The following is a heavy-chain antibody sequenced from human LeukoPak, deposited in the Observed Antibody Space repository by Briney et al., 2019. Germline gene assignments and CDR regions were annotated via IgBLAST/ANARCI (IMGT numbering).Heavy chain of an antibody. Sequence: GGSLRLSCAASGFTFSSYAMSWVRQAPGKGLERVSAISGSGGSTYYADPVKGRFTISRDNSKNTLYLQMNSLRAEDTAVYYCAKDRARYCSSTNCYEVADYWGQGTLVTVSS. CDR2: ISGSGGST. J-gene: IGHJ4*02. CDR3: AKDRARYCSSTNCYEVADY. V-gene: IGHV3-23*01. CDR1: GFTFSSYA. D-gene: IGHD2-2*01.